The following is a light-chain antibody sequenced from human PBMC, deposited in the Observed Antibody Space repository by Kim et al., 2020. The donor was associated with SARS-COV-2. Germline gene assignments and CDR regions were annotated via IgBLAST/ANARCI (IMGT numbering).Light chain of an antibody. Sequence: DIQMTQSPSSVSASVGDRVTITCQASQDISSYLNWYQQKPGKAPKVLIYDASTLQTGVPSRFSGRGSGTDFTFTISSLQPEDVATYYCQQHDSLPYTFGQGTKLE. CDR1: QDISSY. CDR2: DAS. J-gene: IGKJ2*01. V-gene: IGKV1-33*01. CDR3: QQHDSLPYT.